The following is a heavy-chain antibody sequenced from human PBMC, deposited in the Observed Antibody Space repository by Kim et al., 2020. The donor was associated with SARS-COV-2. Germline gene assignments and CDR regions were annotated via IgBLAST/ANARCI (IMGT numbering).Heavy chain of an antibody. CDR2: IYPGDSDT. Sequence: GESLKISCKGSGYSFTSYWIGWVRQMPGKGLEWMGIIYPGDSDTRYSPSFQGQVTISADKSISTAYLQWSSLKASDTAMYYCARHARTQDIVVVPADPYYYYGMDVWGQGTTVTVSS. V-gene: IGHV5-51*01. CDR3: ARHARTQDIVVVPADPYYYYGMDV. D-gene: IGHD2-2*01. CDR1: GYSFTSYW. J-gene: IGHJ6*02.